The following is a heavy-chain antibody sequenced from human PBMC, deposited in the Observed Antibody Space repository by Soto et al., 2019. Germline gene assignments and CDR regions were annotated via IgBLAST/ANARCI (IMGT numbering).Heavy chain of an antibody. J-gene: IGHJ6*02. D-gene: IGHD3-9*01. Sequence: GGSLRLSCAASGFTFSSYGMHWVRQAPGKGLEWVAVIWYVGSNKYYADSVKGRFTISRETSKNTRYLQMNSLRAEDPDVYYCARDRPYYDILTCYYYYYYYGMDVWGQGTTVTVSS. CDR1: GFTFSSYG. V-gene: IGHV3-33*01. CDR2: IWYVGSNK. CDR3: ARDRPYYDILTCYYYYYYYGMDV.